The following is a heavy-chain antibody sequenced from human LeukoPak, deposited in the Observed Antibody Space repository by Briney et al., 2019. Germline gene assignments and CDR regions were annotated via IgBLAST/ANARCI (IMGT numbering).Heavy chain of an antibody. CDR3: ARGFLAGPSDAFDI. CDR1: GGSISSGGYY. Sequence: PSETLSLTCTVSGGSISSGGYYWSWIRQHPGKGLEWIGYIYYSGSTYYNPSLKSRVTISVDTSKNQFSLKLSSVTAADTAVYYCARGFLAGPSDAFDIWGQGTMVTVSS. CDR2: IYYSGST. J-gene: IGHJ3*02. V-gene: IGHV4-31*03. D-gene: IGHD3-3*01.